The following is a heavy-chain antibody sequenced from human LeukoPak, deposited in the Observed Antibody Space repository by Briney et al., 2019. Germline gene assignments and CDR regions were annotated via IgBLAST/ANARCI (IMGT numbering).Heavy chain of an antibody. CDR3: ARDPSNTSGNHAWFDY. J-gene: IGHJ4*02. Sequence: GASVEVSFKASAYTFTRYGISWVRQAPGQGLEWMGWISCYNGNTHYAQNYQGRLTLTTDTSTSTVYMELRSLRSDDTAVYYCARDPSNTSGNHAWFDYWGQGTLVTVSS. V-gene: IGHV1-18*01. CDR1: AYTFTRYG. D-gene: IGHD2-15*01. CDR2: ISCYNGNT.